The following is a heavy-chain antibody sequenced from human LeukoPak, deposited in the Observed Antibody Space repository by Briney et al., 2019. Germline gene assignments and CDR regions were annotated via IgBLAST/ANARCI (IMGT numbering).Heavy chain of an antibody. D-gene: IGHD6-13*01. CDR2: ISSSSSYI. J-gene: IGHJ4*02. CDR1: GFTFSSYS. V-gene: IGHV3-21*01. Sequence: GGSLRLSCAASGFTFSSYSMNWVRQAPGKGLEGVSSISSSSSYIYYADSVKGRFTISRDNAKNSLYLQMNSLRAEDTAVYYCARDSGSSWSHYWGQGTLVTVSS. CDR3: ARDSGSSWSHY.